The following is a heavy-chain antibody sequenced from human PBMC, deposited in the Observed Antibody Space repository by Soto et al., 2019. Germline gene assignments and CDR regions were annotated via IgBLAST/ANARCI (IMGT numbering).Heavy chain of an antibody. D-gene: IGHD2-15*01. CDR2: ISYDGSNK. J-gene: IGHJ4*02. V-gene: IGHV3-30*18. CDR1: GFTFSSYG. Sequence: QVQLMESGGGVVQPGRSLRLSCAASGFTFSSYGMHWVRQAPGKGLEWVAVISYDGSNKYYADSVKGRFTISRDNSKNTLYLQMNSLRAEDTAVYYCAKRSGSSGFDYWGQGTLVTVSS. CDR3: AKRSGSSGFDY.